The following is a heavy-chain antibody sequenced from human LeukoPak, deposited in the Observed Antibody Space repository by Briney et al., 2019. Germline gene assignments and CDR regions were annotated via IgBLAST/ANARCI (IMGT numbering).Heavy chain of an antibody. D-gene: IGHD2-8*02. J-gene: IGHJ4*02. CDR3: GQDRVHSTGGLGYFDC. Sequence: PSETLSLTCAHRGSSIKRAYYWGWIRQPPGKGLEWIGSIYRSGSTYYNSSLRSRITISLYTSKTQFSLKLTAVSAADTAVNTCGQDRVHSTGGLGYFDCWGQGILVTVSS. CDR1: GSSIKRAYY. CDR2: IYRSGST. V-gene: IGHV4-38-2*01.